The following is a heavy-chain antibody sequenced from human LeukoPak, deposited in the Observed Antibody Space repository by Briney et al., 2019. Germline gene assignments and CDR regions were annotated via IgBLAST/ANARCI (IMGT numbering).Heavy chain of an antibody. CDR3: ARAPRTHSSSWYRSLDY. Sequence: RRASVKVSCKASGYTFTSYGISWVRQAPGQGLEWMGWISAYNGNTNYAQKLQGRVTMTTDTSTSTAYMELRSLRSDDTAVYYCARAPRTHSSSWYRSLDYWGQGTLVTVSS. D-gene: IGHD6-13*01. J-gene: IGHJ4*02. V-gene: IGHV1-18*01. CDR1: GYTFTSYG. CDR2: ISAYNGNT.